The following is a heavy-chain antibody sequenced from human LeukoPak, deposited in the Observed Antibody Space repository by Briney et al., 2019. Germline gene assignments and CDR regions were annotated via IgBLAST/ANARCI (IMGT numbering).Heavy chain of an antibody. D-gene: IGHD5-12*01. CDR3: ARVGAYDSGYDWYYYYYGMDV. CDR1: GYTFTSYA. J-gene: IGHJ6*02. V-gene: IGHV1-3*01. Sequence: ASVKVSCKTSGYTFTSYAMHWVRQAPGQRLEWMGWINAGNGNTKYSQKFQGRVTITRDTSASTAYMELSSLRSEDTAVYYCARVGAYDSGYDWYYYYYGMDVWGQGTTVTVSS. CDR2: INAGNGNT.